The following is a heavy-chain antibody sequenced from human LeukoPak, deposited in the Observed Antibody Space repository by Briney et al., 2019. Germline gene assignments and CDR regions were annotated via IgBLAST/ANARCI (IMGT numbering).Heavy chain of an antibody. Sequence: GGSLRLSCAASGFTFSNFWMAWVRQAPGKGLDWVAHIKEDGSDKKYVDSVKGRFTISRDNPKNSLYLQMNSLRAEDTAVYYCARDIGYHTFDYWGQGGLVTVSS. CDR1: GFTFSNFW. CDR3: ARDIGYHTFDY. J-gene: IGHJ4*02. CDR2: IKEDGSDK. V-gene: IGHV3-7*05. D-gene: IGHD5-12*01.